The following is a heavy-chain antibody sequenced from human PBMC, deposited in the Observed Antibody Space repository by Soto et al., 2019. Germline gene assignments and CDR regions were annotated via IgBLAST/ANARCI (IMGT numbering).Heavy chain of an antibody. CDR2: ILPIFGKA. V-gene: IGHV1-69*01. J-gene: IGHJ4*02. CDR3: ARHSAVAGTFDY. CDR1: GGTFSSYA. D-gene: IGHD6-19*01. Sequence: QVQLVQSGAEVKKPGSSVKVSCKASGGTFSSYAISWVRQAPGQGLEWMGGILPIFGKANYAQKFQGRVRITADESTSTAYMELSSLRSEDTAVYYCARHSAVAGTFDYWGQGTLVTVSS.